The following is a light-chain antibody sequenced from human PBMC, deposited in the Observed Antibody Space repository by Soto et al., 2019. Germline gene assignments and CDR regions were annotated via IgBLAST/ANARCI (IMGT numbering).Light chain of an antibody. J-gene: IGLJ1*01. V-gene: IGLV2-14*03. CDR3: SSYTSSSTHV. Sequence: QSALTQPASVSGSPGQSITISCTGTSSDVGAYNFVSWYQQHPGKVPKLMIFDVSSRPSGVSDRFSGSKSGNTAYLPISGLQAEEEGDYSCSSYTSSSTHVFGSGTKLTVL. CDR2: DVS. CDR1: SSDVGAYNF.